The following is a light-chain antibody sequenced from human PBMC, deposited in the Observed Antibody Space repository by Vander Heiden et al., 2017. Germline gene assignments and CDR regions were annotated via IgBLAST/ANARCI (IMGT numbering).Light chain of an antibody. V-gene: IGKV3-20*01. CDR1: QSVSSSY. J-gene: IGKJ2*01. CDR3: QQYGSSPMYT. Sequence: EIVLTQSPGTLSLSPGERATLPCRASQSVSSSYLAWYQQKPRQAPRLLIYGASSRTTGIPDRFSGSGSGTEFTLTISRLEPEDFAVYYCQQYGSSPMYTFGQGTKLEIK. CDR2: GAS.